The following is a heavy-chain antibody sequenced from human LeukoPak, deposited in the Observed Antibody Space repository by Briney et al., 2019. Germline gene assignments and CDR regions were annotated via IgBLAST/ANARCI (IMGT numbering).Heavy chain of an antibody. V-gene: IGHV3-23*01. D-gene: IGHD3-9*01. Sequence: GGSLRLSCAASGFTFRRYGMIWVRQAPGKGLEWVSVISGSGGSTYYGDSVKGRFTISRDNSKNTLYLQMNSLRAEDTAVYYCAKTDWLLFFDYWGQGTLVTVSS. CDR2: ISGSGGST. CDR3: AKTDWLLFFDY. J-gene: IGHJ4*02. CDR1: GFTFRRYG.